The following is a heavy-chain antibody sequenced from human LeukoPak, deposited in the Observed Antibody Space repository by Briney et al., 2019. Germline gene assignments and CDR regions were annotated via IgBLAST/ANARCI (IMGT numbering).Heavy chain of an antibody. V-gene: IGHV4-4*07. Sequence: SETLSLTCTVSGGSISSYYWSWIRQPAGKGLEWIGRIYTSGSTNYNPSLKSRVTMSVDTSKNQFSLNLSSVTAADTAVYYCAREDHSTVTTMFDYWGQGTLVTVSS. CDR2: IYTSGST. CDR1: GGSISSYY. D-gene: IGHD4-4*01. CDR3: AREDHSTVTTMFDY. J-gene: IGHJ4*02.